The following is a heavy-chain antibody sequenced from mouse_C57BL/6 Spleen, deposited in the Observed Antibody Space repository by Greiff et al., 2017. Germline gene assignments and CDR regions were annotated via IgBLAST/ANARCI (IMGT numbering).Heavy chain of an antibody. CDR2: ISYDGSN. Sequence: EVQLVESGPGLVKPSQSLSLTCSVTGYSITSGYYWNWLRPFPGNKLAWMVYISYDGSNYYNPSLKNRISITRDTSKNQLFLKLNSVTTEDTATYYCATSIYYVNYVREMDYWGQGTSVTVSS. D-gene: IGHD2-1*01. J-gene: IGHJ4*01. V-gene: IGHV3-6*01. CDR3: ATSIYYVNYVREMDY. CDR1: GYSITSGYY.